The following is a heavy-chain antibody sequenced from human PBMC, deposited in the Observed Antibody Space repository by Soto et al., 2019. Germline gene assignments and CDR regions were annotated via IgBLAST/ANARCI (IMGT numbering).Heavy chain of an antibody. J-gene: IGHJ4*02. CDR2: ISSTSSFT. D-gene: IGHD5-12*01. V-gene: IGHV3-11*06. CDR1: GFTFSDSY. CDR3: ARRDGYNYFDF. Sequence: QVQLVESGGGLVKPGGSLRLSCVASGFTFSDSYMSWVRQAPGKGLEWVSYISSTSSFTDYAESVKGRFIISRDNAKNSLFLQMKSLRAEDTALYYCARRDGYNYFDFWGQGTLVSVSS.